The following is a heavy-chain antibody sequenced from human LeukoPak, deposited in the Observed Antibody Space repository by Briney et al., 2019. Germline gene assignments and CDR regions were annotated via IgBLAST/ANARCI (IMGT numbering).Heavy chain of an antibody. CDR3: AKRQLVRDDY. D-gene: IGHD6-13*01. CDR1: GFTVSSNY. J-gene: IGHJ4*02. CDR2: IYSGGST. Sequence: QTGGSLRLSCAASGFTVSSNYMSWVRQAPGKGLEWVSVIYSGGSTYYADSVKGRFTISRDNSKNTLYLQMNSLRAEDTAVYYCAKRQLVRDDYWGQGTLVTISS. V-gene: IGHV3-53*01.